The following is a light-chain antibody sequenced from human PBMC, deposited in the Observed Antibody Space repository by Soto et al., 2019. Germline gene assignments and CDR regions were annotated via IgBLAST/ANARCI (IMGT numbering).Light chain of an antibody. CDR3: QQRKNWQVT. CDR1: QSVGSY. V-gene: IGKV3-11*01. Sequence: EIVLTQSPVTLSLSPGERATLSCRASQSVGSYLSWYQQKHGQAPRLLIYDASNRATGIPARFSGSGSGTNFTLTISSLEPEDFAVYYCQQRKNWQVTFGQGTRLEIK. CDR2: DAS. J-gene: IGKJ5*01.